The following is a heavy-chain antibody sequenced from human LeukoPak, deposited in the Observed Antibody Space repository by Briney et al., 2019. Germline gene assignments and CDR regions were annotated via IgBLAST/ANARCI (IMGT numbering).Heavy chain of an antibody. CDR2: INPNSGGT. D-gene: IGHD3-22*01. CDR3: ARAPLGYYDSSGYQYLGGWFDP. Sequence: ASVKVSCKASGYTFTGHYMHWVRQAPGQGLEWMGWINPNSGGTNYAQKFQGRVTMTRDTSISTAYMELSRLRSDDTAVYYCARAPLGYYDSSGYQYLGGWFDPWGQGTLVTVSS. J-gene: IGHJ5*02. CDR1: GYTFTGHY. V-gene: IGHV1-2*02.